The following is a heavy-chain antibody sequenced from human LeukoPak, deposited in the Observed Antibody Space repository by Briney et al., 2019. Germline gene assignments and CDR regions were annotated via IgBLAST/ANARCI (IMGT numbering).Heavy chain of an antibody. J-gene: IGHJ4*02. CDR2: ISAYNGNT. CDR3: ARGYSSSWYGGDFDY. CDR1: GYTFTSYG. V-gene: IGHV1-18*04. Sequence: ASVKVSCKASGYTFTSYGISWVRHAPGQGLEWMGWISAYNGNTNYAQKLQGRVTMTTDTSTSTVYMELRSLRSDDTAVYYCARGYSSSWYGGDFDYWGQGTLVTVSS. D-gene: IGHD6-13*01.